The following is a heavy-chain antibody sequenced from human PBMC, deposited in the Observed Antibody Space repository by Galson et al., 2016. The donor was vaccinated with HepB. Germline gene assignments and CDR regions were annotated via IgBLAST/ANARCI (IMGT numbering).Heavy chain of an antibody. CDR2: ISTYSGNT. CDR3: ARDVQYRFDP. CDR1: GYTFTTSG. Sequence: SVKASCKASGYTFTTSGISWVRQAPGQGLEWMGWISTYSGNTKYAQKFQGGLTLTTDSSTTKAYMELRSLRFDDTALYYCARDVQYRFDPWGQGTLVTVSS. J-gene: IGHJ5*02. V-gene: IGHV1-18*01. D-gene: IGHD2/OR15-2a*01.